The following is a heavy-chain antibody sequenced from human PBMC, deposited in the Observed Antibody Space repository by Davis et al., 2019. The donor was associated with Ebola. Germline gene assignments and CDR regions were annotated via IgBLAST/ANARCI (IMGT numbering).Heavy chain of an antibody. CDR2: VDYTGGT. D-gene: IGHD4-17*01. Sequence: SETLSLTCTVSGGSISSYYWSWIRQPPGKGLEWIGYVDYTGGTNYNPSLKSRVTLLVDTSNNQFSLTLTSVTAADTAVYYCARGHGRSDYWGQGTLVTVSS. V-gene: IGHV4-59*08. CDR1: GGSISSYY. CDR3: ARGHGRSDY. J-gene: IGHJ4*02.